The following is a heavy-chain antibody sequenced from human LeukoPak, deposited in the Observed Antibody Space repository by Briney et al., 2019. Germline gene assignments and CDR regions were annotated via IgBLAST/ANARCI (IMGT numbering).Heavy chain of an antibody. CDR3: ARGSIAAAGYFDY. V-gene: IGHV3-74*01. CDR1: GFTFSSYW. CDR2: INSDGSST. J-gene: IGHJ4*02. D-gene: IGHD6-13*01. Sequence: GGSLRLSCAASGFTFSSYWMHWVRQAPGKGLVWVSRINSDGSSTNYADSVKGRFTISRDNAKNTLYLQMNSLRVEDTAVYYCARGSIAAAGYFDYWGQGTLVTVSS.